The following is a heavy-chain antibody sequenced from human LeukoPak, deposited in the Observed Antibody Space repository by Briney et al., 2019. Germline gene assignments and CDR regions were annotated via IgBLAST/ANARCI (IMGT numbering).Heavy chain of an antibody. CDR1: GFTLDDYG. J-gene: IGHJ4*02. V-gene: IGHV3-66*01. D-gene: IGHD1-14*01. CDR2: TYSGDTT. CDR3: ARERPDSRNLDS. Sequence: GGSLRLSCAASGFTLDDYGMTWVRQAPGKGLEWVSITYSGDTTYYADSVKGRFIISRDDSKNTLSLQMNDLRVEDTAVYYCARERPDSRNLDSWGRGALVTVSS.